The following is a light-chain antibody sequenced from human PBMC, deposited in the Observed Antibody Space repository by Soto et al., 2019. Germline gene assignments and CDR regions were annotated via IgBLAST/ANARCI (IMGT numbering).Light chain of an antibody. CDR2: GSS. J-gene: IGKJ5*01. CDR1: QSVSNN. CDR3: QQYNNWPLT. Sequence: EIVMTQSPATLSVSPGERATLSCRASQSVSNNLAWYQQKPGQALRLLIYGSSTRATGIPARFGGSGSGTEFTLTISSLQSEDFAVYYCQQYNNWPLTFGQGTRLEIK. V-gene: IGKV3-15*01.